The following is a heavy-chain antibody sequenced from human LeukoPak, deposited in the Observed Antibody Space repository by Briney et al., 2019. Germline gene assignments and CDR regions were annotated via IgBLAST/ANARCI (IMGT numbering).Heavy chain of an antibody. CDR3: RGVNGSGSYYYFDY. CDR2: ISSNSSYT. J-gene: IGHJ4*02. D-gene: IGHD3-10*01. V-gene: IGHV3-11*03. CDR1: GFTFSDYY. Sequence: GGSLRLSCAASGFTFSDYYMSWIRQAPGKGLEWVSYISSNSSYTNYADSVKGRFTISRDNAKNSLYLLMNSLRAEDTAVYYCRGVNGSGSYYYFDYWGQGTLVTVSS.